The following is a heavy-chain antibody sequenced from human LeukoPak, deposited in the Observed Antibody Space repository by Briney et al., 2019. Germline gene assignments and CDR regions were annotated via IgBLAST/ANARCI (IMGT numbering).Heavy chain of an antibody. CDR1: GFTFSSYA. J-gene: IGHJ3*02. CDR2: INSDGSST. CDR3: ARALRTRLGAFDI. Sequence: GSLRLSCAASGFTFSSYAMSWVRQAPGKGLVWVSRINSDGSSTSYADSVKGRFTISRDNAKNTLYLQMNSLRAEDTAVYYCARALRTRLGAFDIWGQGTMVTVSS. V-gene: IGHV3-74*01. D-gene: IGHD1-1*01.